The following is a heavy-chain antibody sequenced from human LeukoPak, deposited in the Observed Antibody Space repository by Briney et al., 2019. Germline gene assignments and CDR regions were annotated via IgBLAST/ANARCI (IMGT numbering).Heavy chain of an antibody. V-gene: IGHV1-18*01. CDR2: ISAYNGNT. D-gene: IGHD6-13*01. CDR3: ARNKAAGTYWFDP. CDR1: GYTFSSYG. Sequence: GASVMVSCKASGYTFSSYGINWVRQVPGQGLEWMGWISAYNGNTDYAQKFQGRVTMTTDTSASTAYMELRSLRSDDTAVYYCARNKAAGTYWFDPWGQGTLVTVSS. J-gene: IGHJ5*02.